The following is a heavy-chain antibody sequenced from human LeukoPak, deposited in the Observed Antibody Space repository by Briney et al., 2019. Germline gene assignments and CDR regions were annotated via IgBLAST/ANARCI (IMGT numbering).Heavy chain of an antibody. V-gene: IGHV1-2*02. CDR3: ARSIAVDNYYYYYMDV. CDR1: GYTFTRDA. J-gene: IGHJ6*03. CDR2: INPNSGGT. Sequence: GASVKVSCKASGYTFTRDAMNWVRQAPGQGLEWMGWINPNSGGTNYAQKFQGRVTMTRDTSISTAYMELSRLRSDDAAVYYCARSIAVDNYYYYYMDVWGKGTTVTVSS. D-gene: IGHD6-19*01.